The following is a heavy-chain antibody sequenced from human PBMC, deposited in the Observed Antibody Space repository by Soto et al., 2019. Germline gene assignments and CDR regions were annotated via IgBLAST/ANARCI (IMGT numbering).Heavy chain of an antibody. V-gene: IGHV4-31*03. Sequence: PSETLSLTCTVSGGSISSGGYNWSWIRQHPXKGLEWIGYIYYSGSTYYNPSLKSRVTISVDTSKNQFSLKLSSVTAADTAVYYCAREGIAAAGTTNWFDPWGQGTLVTVSS. J-gene: IGHJ5*02. D-gene: IGHD6-13*01. CDR2: IYYSGST. CDR3: AREGIAAAGTTNWFDP. CDR1: GGSISSGGYN.